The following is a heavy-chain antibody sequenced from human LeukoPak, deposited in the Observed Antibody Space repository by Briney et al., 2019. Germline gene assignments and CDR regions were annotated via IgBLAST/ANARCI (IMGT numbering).Heavy chain of an antibody. CDR2: IIPIFGTA. CDR3: ARESPDTAMVISDY. J-gene: IGHJ4*02. Sequence: SVKVSCKASRGTFSNYAISWVRQAPGQGLEWMGGIIPIFGTANFAQKLQGRVTMTTDTSTSTAYMELRSLRSDDTAVYYCARESPDTAMVISDYWGQGTLVTVSS. V-gene: IGHV1-69*05. D-gene: IGHD5-18*01. CDR1: RGTFSNYA.